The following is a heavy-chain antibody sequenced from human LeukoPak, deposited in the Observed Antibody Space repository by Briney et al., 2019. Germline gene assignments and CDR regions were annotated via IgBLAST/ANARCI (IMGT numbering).Heavy chain of an antibody. CDR1: GGSISSYY. Sequence: SETLSLTCTVSGGSISSYYWSWIRQPPGTGLELIGYIYYSGSTNYNPSLKSRVTISVDTSKNQFSLKLSSVTAADTAVYYCARGLADFWSGPDAFDIWGQGTMVTVSS. CDR3: ARGLADFWSGPDAFDI. V-gene: IGHV4-59*01. J-gene: IGHJ3*02. CDR2: IYYSGST. D-gene: IGHD3-3*01.